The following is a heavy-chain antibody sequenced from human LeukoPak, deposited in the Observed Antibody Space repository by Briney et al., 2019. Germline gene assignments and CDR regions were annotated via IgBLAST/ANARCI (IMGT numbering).Heavy chain of an antibody. CDR2: IYYSGST. D-gene: IGHD6-13*01. CDR3: ARDRWVAAAGTGNFDY. CDR1: GGSISSGSYY. Sequence: SETLSLTCTVSGGSISSGSYYWGWIRQPPGKGLEWFGRIYYSGSTYYNPSLKSRVTISVDTSKNQFSLKLSSVTAADTAVYYCARDRWVAAAGTGNFDYWGQGTLVTVSS. V-gene: IGHV4-39*07. J-gene: IGHJ4*02.